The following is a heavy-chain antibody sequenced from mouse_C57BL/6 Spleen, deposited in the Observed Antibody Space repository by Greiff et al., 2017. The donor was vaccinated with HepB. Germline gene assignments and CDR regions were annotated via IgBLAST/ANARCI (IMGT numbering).Heavy chain of an antibody. J-gene: IGHJ2*01. V-gene: IGHV1-52*01. CDR2: IAPSDSET. CDR1: GYTFTSYW. D-gene: IGHD2-4*01. Sequence: QVQLQQPGAELVRPGSSVKLSCKASGYTFTSYWMHWVKQRPIQGLEWIGKIAPSDSETHYNQKFKDKATLPVDKSSSTAYMQLSSLTSEDSAVYYCARGGDYGPSDYWGQGTTLTVSS. CDR3: ARGGDYGPSDY.